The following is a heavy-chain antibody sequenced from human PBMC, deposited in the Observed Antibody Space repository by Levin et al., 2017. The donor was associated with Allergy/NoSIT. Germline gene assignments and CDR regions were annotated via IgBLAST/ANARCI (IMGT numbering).Heavy chain of an antibody. CDR1: GYIFAGHW. D-gene: IGHD3/OR15-3a*01. CDR2: IFTRDSGT. J-gene: IGHJ6*02. CDR3: ASDFHYDNGMDV. Sequence: GESLKISCKGSGYIFAGHWVAWVRQLPGKGLEWMGGIFTRDSGTRYSPSFQGQVTISVDESISTAYLKWSSLKASDTGMYYCASDFHYDNGMDVWGQGTTVTVSS. V-gene: IGHV5-51*01.